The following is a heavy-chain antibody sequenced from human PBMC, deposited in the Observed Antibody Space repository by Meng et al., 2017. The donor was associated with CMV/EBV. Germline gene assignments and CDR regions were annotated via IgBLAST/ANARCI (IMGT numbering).Heavy chain of an antibody. CDR3: AKVASRPWEDSSWGDY. Sequence: GGSLRLSCVASGFTSRTYWMSWVRQAPGKGLEWVAFIRYDGSNKYYADSVKGRFTISRDNSKNTLYLQMNSLRAEDTAVYYCAKVASRPWEDSSWGDYWGQGTLVTVSS. D-gene: IGHD2-2*01. V-gene: IGHV3-30*02. J-gene: IGHJ4*02. CDR1: GFTSRTYW. CDR2: IRYDGSNK.